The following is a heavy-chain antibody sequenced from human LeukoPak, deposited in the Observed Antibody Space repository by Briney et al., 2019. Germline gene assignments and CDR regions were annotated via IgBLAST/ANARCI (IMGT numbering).Heavy chain of an antibody. J-gene: IGHJ4*02. CDR1: GFTFSSYS. CDR2: ISSSSSYI. CDR3: ARTPPFECLLDYFDY. D-gene: IGHD2/OR15-2a*01. Sequence: GGSLRLSCAASGFTFSSYSLNWVRQAPGKGLEWVSSISSSSSYIYYADSVKGRFTISRDNAKNSLYLQMNSLRAEDTAVYYCARTPPFECLLDYFDYWGQGTLVTVSS. V-gene: IGHV3-21*04.